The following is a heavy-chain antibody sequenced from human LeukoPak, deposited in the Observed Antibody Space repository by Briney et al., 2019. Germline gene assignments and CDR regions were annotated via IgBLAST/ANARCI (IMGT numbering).Heavy chain of an antibody. CDR3: VRGLAGGLDP. V-gene: IGHV3-13*01. CDR2: IGRAGDT. Sequence: GGSLRLSCAASGFTFSSYDMHWVRQPTGKGLEWVSGIGRAGDTNYLGSVKGRFTISRENDNNSLYLQMNSLRDGDTAVYYCVRGLAGGLDPWGQGTLVTVSS. CDR1: GFTFSSYD. D-gene: IGHD2-21*01. J-gene: IGHJ5*02.